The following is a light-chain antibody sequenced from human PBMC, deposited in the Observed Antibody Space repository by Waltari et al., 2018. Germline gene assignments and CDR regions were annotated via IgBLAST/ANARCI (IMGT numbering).Light chain of an antibody. CDR2: RNN. Sequence: QSVLTQPPSASGTPGQRVTISCSGSSCNIGSNYVYWYQHLPGTAPKLLIDRNNQRPSGVPDRFSGSKSGTSASLAISGLRSEDEADYYCAAWDDSLRVFGGGTKLTVL. CDR3: AAWDDSLRV. V-gene: IGLV1-47*01. J-gene: IGLJ2*01. CDR1: SCNIGSNY.